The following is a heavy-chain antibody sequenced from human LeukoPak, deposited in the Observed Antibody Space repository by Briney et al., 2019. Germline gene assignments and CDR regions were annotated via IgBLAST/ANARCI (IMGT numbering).Heavy chain of an antibody. V-gene: IGHV4-4*07. J-gene: IGHJ3*02. CDR2: IFASGST. Sequence: SETLSLTRTVSGGSISSYSWSWIRQPAGKGLEWIGRIFASGSTKYNPSLKSRVTMSVETSKKQSSLKLSSVTAADTAVYYCAREGSAFDIWGQGKMVTVSS. CDR1: GGSISSYS. CDR3: AREGSAFDI.